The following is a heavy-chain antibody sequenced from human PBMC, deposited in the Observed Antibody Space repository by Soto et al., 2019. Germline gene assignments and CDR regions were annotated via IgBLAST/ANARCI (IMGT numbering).Heavy chain of an antibody. V-gene: IGHV4-31*03. CDR2: IYYSRST. J-gene: IGHJ5*02. Sequence: PSETLSLTCTVSGGSISSGGYYWSWIRQHPGKGLEWIGYIYYSRSTYYNPSLKSRVTISVDTSKNQFSLKLSSVTAADTAVYYCARTRNDYGEAWFDPWGQGTLVTVSS. D-gene: IGHD4-17*01. CDR3: ARTRNDYGEAWFDP. CDR1: GGSISSGGYY.